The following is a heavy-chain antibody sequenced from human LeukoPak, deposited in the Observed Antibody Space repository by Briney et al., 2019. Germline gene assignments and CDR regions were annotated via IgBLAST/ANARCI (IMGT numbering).Heavy chain of an antibody. CDR3: ARASDLYDYVWGSYRYYFDD. D-gene: IGHD3-16*02. CDR2: INPNSGGT. J-gene: IGHJ4*02. V-gene: IGHV1-2*02. Sequence: ASVKVSCKASGYTFTGYYMHWVRQAPGQGLAWMGWINPNSGGTNYAQKFQGRVTMTRDTSISTAYMELSRLRSDDTAVYYCARASDLYDYVWGSYRYYFDDWGQGTLVTVSS. CDR1: GYTFTGYY.